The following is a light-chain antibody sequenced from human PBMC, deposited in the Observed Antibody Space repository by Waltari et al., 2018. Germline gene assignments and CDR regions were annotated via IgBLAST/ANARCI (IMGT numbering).Light chain of an antibody. Sequence: EVVLTQSPGTLSLSPGERATLFCSASQSISRYLVWYQQRPGQAPRLLIDGASIRAAGIPDRFSGSGSGTDFTLSISRLEPEDFAVYYCQNHERLPATFGQGTRVEIK. CDR1: QSISRY. CDR2: GAS. V-gene: IGKV3-20*01. CDR3: QNHERLPAT. J-gene: IGKJ1*01.